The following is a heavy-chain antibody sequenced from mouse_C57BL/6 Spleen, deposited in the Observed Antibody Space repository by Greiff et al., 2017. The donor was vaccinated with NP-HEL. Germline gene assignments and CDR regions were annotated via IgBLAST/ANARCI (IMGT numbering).Heavy chain of an antibody. CDR3: ARSGLTGFDY. J-gene: IGHJ2*01. CDR2: IYPGDGDT. CDR1: GYAFSSYW. V-gene: IGHV1-80*01. Sequence: QVQLQQPGAELVKPGASVKLSCKASGYAFSSYWMNWVKQRPGKGLEWIGQIYPGDGDTNYNGKFKGKATLTADKSSSTAYMQLSSLTSEDSAVYFCARSGLTGFDYWGQGTTLTVSS. D-gene: IGHD4-1*01.